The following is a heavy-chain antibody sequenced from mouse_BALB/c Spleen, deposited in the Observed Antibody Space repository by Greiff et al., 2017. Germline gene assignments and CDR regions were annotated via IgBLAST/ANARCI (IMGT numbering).Heavy chain of an antibody. D-gene: IGHD2-12*01. Sequence: EVKLMESGGDLVKPGGSLKLSCAASGFTFSSYGMSWVRQTPDKRLEWVATISSGSSYTYYPDSVKGRFTISRDNAKNTLYLQMSSLKSEDTAMYYCARRLLDYWGQGTTLTVSS. J-gene: IGHJ2*01. V-gene: IGHV5-6*02. CDR3: ARRLLDY. CDR1: GFTFSSYG. CDR2: ISSGSSYT.